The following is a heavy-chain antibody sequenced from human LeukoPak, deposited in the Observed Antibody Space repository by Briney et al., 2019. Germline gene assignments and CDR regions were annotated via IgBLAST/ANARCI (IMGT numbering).Heavy chain of an antibody. V-gene: IGHV4-39*01. CDR2: LYYSGST. Sequence: SETLSLTCTVSGGSISSSSYYWGWIRQPPGEGLEWIGSLYYSGSTYYNPSLKSRVTISVDTSKNQFSLKLSSVTAADTAVYYCARQRQAIYYYYYMDVWGKGTTVTVSS. J-gene: IGHJ6*03. CDR3: ARQRQAIYYYYYMDV. CDR1: GGSISSSSYY.